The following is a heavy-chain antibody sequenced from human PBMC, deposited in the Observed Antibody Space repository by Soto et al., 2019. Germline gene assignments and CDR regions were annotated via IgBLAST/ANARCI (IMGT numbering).Heavy chain of an antibody. D-gene: IGHD5-12*01. V-gene: IGHV4-31*03. CDR1: GGSISSGGYY. J-gene: IGHJ4*02. CDR3: AILFGYDWPYYFDY. CDR2: IYYSGST. Sequence: QVQLQESGPGLVKPSQTLSLTCTVSGGSISSGGYYWSWIRQHPGKGLEWIGYIYYSGSTYYNPSLKSRVTXXVXTXXNQFSLKLSSVTAADTAVYYCAILFGYDWPYYFDYWGQGTLVTVSS.